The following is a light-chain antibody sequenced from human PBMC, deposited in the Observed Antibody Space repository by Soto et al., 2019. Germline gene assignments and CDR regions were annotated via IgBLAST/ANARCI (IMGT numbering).Light chain of an antibody. CDR2: KAS. V-gene: IGKV1-5*03. Sequence: DIQMTQSPSTLSGSVGDRVTITCRASQTISSWLAWYQQKPGKAPKLLIYKASTLKSGVPSRFSGSGSGIEFTLTISSLQPDDFATYYCQNYNSYSKAFGKGTKVELK. J-gene: IGKJ1*01. CDR1: QTISSW. CDR3: QNYNSYSKA.